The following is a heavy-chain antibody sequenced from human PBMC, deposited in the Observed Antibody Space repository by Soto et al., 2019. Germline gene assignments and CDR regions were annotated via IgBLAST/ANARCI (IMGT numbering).Heavy chain of an antibody. CDR2: VWYDGTTK. D-gene: IGHD3-10*01. Sequence: QVQLVESGGGVVQPGTSLRLSCAASGSTFSNYGMHWVRQAPGKGLEWVAVVWYDGTTKFYPDSVKGRFTISRDNSNNTRYLQMNSLRVEDTAGDYCATVDNYYGSVFWGQGTLVTVSS. V-gene: IGHV3-33*01. CDR1: GSTFSNYG. J-gene: IGHJ4*02. CDR3: ATVDNYYGSVF.